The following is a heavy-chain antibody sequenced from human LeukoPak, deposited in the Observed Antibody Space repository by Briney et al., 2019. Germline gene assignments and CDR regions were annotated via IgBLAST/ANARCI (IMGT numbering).Heavy chain of an antibody. CDR1: GYTFTGYY. J-gene: IGHJ4*02. CDR2: INPNSGGT. D-gene: IGHD3-10*01. Sequence: ASVKVSCKASGYTFTGYYMHWVRQAPGQGLEWMGWINPNSGGTNYAQKFQGRVTMTRDTSISTVYMELSRLRSDDTAVYYCARGQLLWFGELMCHFDYWGQGTLVTVSS. V-gene: IGHV1-2*02. CDR3: ARGQLLWFGELMCHFDY.